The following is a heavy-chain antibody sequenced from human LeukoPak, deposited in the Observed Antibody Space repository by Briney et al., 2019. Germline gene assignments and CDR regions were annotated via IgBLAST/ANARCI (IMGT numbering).Heavy chain of an antibody. Sequence: ALVKVSCKVYGYTLTELSFHWVRQAPGKGLEWMGGFDPEHGETMYARKFQGRVTMTEDTSTDTAYMELSSLRSEDTAVYYCATTVRGWDLLPLDYWGQGTLVTVSS. CDR1: GYTLTELS. D-gene: IGHD1-26*01. CDR3: ATTVRGWDLLPLDY. V-gene: IGHV1-24*01. J-gene: IGHJ4*02. CDR2: FDPEHGET.